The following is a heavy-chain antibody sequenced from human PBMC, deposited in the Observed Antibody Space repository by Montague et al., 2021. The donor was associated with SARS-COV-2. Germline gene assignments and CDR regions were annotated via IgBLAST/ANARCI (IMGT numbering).Heavy chain of an antibody. D-gene: IGHD6-13*01. Sequence: SETLSLTCTVSSDSISISSSLSYWGWIRQPPGKGLEWIGSIYRSGYTFYSPSLKSRITMSVDTSKNQFSLELASVTAADTAVYYCARRGYSNSRLDDAFDIWSQGTMVIVSS. CDR2: IYRSGYT. J-gene: IGHJ3*02. CDR1: SDSISISSSLSY. CDR3: ARRGYSNSRLDDAFDI. V-gene: IGHV4-39*01.